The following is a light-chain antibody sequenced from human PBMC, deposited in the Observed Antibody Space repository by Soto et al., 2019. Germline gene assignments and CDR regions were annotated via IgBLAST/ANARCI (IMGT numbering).Light chain of an antibody. J-gene: IGKJ1*01. V-gene: IGKV3-15*01. Sequence: EIVMTQSPAPLSVSPGERATLSCRASQSVSGNLAWYQQNPGQAPRLLIYGASTRATGIPARFSDSGSGTEFTLTTSSLQSEDFALYFCQQYNHCPPAFRQGTKVEIK. CDR2: GAS. CDR3: QQYNHCPPA. CDR1: QSVSGN.